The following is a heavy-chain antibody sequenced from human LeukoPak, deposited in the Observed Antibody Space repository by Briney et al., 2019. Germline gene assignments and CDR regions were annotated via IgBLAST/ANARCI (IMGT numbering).Heavy chain of an antibody. CDR1: GFTFSNYA. J-gene: IGHJ4*02. CDR3: ASLTMVRGFPFFDY. Sequence: GGSLRLSCAASGFTFSNYAMSWVRQAPGKGLEWVSAISGSGGSTYYADSVKGRFTISRDNSKNTLYLQMNSLRAEDTAVYYCASLTMVRGFPFFDYWGQGTLVTVSS. CDR2: ISGSGGST. D-gene: IGHD3-10*01. V-gene: IGHV3-23*01.